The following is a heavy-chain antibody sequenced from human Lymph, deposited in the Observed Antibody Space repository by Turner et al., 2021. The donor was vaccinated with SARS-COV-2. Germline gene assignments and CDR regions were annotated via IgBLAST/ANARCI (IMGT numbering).Heavy chain of an antibody. Sequence: EVQLVETGGGLIQPGGSLRLSCAASGFNVSSNYMSWVRQAPGKGLEWVSVIYSGGSTCYADSVRGRFTISRDNSKNTLYLQMNSLRAEDTAVYYCARDNPHDAFDIWGQGTMVTVSS. CDR1: GFNVSSNY. J-gene: IGHJ3*02. CDR2: IYSGGST. CDR3: ARDNPHDAFDI. V-gene: IGHV3-53*02.